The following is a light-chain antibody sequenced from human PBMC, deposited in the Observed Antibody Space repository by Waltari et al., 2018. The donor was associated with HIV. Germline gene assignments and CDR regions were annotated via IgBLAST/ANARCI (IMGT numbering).Light chain of an antibody. Sequence: QSVLTQPPSASGTPGQRVTISCSGRRSNIGSNPVSWYQQLPGTAPKLLISDNNQRPSGVPDRFSGSKSGTSASLAISGLQAEDEGDYFWAAWDDRLDGLFGGGTKLTV. CDR3: AAWDDRLDGL. V-gene: IGLV1-44*01. CDR1: RSNIGSNP. CDR2: DNN. J-gene: IGLJ2*01.